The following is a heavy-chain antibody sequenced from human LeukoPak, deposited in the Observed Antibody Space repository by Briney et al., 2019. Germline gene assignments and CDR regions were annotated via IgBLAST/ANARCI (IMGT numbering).Heavy chain of an antibody. CDR1: GYTFTDYG. V-gene: IGHV1-18*01. J-gene: IGHJ6*03. Sequence: ASVKVSCKASGYTFTDYGISWVRQAPGQGPEWMGWISAYNDNTNYAQKLQGRATMTRDTSTSTAYMELRSLRSDDTAVYYCARDLIYAPYYYMDVWGKGTTVTVSS. D-gene: IGHD2-8*01. CDR2: ISAYNDNT. CDR3: ARDLIYAPYYYMDV.